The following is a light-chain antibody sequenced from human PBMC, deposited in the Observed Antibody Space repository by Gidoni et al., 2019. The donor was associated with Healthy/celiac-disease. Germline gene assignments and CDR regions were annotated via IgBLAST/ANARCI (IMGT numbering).Light chain of an antibody. V-gene: IGKV3-20*01. Sequence: EIVLPQSPVTLSLSPGERATLSCRASQSVSSSYLAWYQQTPAQAPRLLIYGASSRATGIPDRFSGSGSGTDFTLTISRLEPEDFAVYYCQQYGSSTGTFGQGTKVEIK. CDR1: QSVSSSY. CDR3: QQYGSSTGT. J-gene: IGKJ1*01. CDR2: GAS.